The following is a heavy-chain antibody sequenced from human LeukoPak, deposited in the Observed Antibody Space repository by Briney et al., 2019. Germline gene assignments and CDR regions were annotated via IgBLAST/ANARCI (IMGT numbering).Heavy chain of an antibody. Sequence: GGSLRLSCAASGFPFSNYWMTWVRQAPGKGLEWVAHIKQDGSEKYYVDSVKGRFSISRDNAKNFLYLQVNSLRADDTAVYYCARARLSFTRGIGANYFDYWGQGTPVTVSS. J-gene: IGHJ4*02. V-gene: IGHV3-7*01. CDR3: ARARLSFTRGIGANYFDY. CDR1: GFPFSNYW. CDR2: IKQDGSEK. D-gene: IGHD2-15*01.